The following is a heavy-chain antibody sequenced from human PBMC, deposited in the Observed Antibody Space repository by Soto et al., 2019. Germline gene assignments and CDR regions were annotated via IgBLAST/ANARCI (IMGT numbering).Heavy chain of an antibody. J-gene: IGHJ6*02. CDR3: ARGGITMGREGGHYYYYGMDV. V-gene: IGHV5-10-1*01. D-gene: IGHD3-10*01. Sequence: GESLKISCKGSGYSFTSYWISWVRQMPGKGLEWMGRIDPSDSYTNYSPSFQGHVTISADKSISTAYLQWSSLKASDTAMYYCARGGITMGREGGHYYYYGMDVWGQGTTVTVSS. CDR1: GYSFTSYW. CDR2: IDPSDSYT.